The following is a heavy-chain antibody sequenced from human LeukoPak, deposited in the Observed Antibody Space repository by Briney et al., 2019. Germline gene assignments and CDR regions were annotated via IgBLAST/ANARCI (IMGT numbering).Heavy chain of an antibody. CDR1: GGSISSSNYY. CDR2: MYYSGST. V-gene: IGHV4-39*07. D-gene: IGHD5-12*01. CDR3: ARVIGYQHDAFDI. Sequence: PSGTLSLTCTVSGGSISSSNYYWGWIRQPPGKGLEWIGSMYYSGSTYYNPSVKSRVTIPIDTSKNQFSLKVSSVTAADTAVYYCARVIGYQHDAFDIWGQGTMVTVSS. J-gene: IGHJ3*02.